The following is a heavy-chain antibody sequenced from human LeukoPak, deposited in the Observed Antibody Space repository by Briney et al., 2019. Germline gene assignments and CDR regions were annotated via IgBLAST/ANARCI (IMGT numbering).Heavy chain of an antibody. Sequence: SETLSLTCTMSGGSISSSSHYWGWIRQPPGKGLEWIGSIYYSGSTYYNPSLKSRITISVDTSKNQFSLRLSSVTAADTAVYYCVRAGSSSWPYYYYYMDVWGKGTTVTVSS. CDR3: VRAGSSSWPYYYYYMDV. CDR2: IYYSGST. J-gene: IGHJ6*03. CDR1: GGSISSSSHY. V-gene: IGHV4-39*07. D-gene: IGHD6-13*01.